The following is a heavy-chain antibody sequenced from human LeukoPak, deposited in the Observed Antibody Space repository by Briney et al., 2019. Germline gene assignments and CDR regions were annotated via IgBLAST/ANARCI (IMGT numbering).Heavy chain of an antibody. J-gene: IGHJ4*02. CDR2: TSAYNGNT. D-gene: IGHD2-2*01. CDR1: GYTFTSYG. V-gene: IGHV1-18*01. CDR3: ARVGVEDIVVVPAAAPGVYYFDY. Sequence: ASVKVSCKASGYTFTSYGISWVRQAPGQGLEWMGWTSAYNGNTNYAQKLQGRVTMTTDTSTSTAYMELGSLRSDDTAVYYCARVGVEDIVVVPAAAPGVYYFDYWGQGTLVTVSS.